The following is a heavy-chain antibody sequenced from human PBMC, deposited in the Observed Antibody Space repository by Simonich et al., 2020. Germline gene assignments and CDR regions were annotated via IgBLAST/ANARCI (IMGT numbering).Heavy chain of an antibody. CDR1: GYTFTGYY. CDR2: SNPHSGGT. J-gene: IGHJ6*03. Sequence: QVQLVQSGAEVKKPGASVKVSCKASGYTFTGYYMHWVRQAPGQGLAWMGGSNPHSGGTNYAQKFQGRVTRTRDTSISTADMELSRLRSDDPAVYYCARDRAARYYYYYYMDVWGKGTTVTVSS. CDR3: ARDRAARYYYYYYMDV. D-gene: IGHD6-6*01. V-gene: IGHV1-2*02.